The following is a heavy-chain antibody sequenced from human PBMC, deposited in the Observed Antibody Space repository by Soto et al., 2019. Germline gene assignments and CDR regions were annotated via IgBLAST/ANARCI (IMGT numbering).Heavy chain of an antibody. D-gene: IGHD6-6*01. CDR2: ISDSGGST. V-gene: IGHV3-23*01. CDR1: GFTFRSYA. J-gene: IGHJ4*02. CDR3: AKVEAARPLY. Sequence: EVQLLESGGGLVQPGGSLRLSCAASGFTFRSYAMSWVRQTPGKGLEWVSAISDSGGSTYHADSVKGRFTISRDNSKNTLSLQMNSLRAEDTAVYYCAKVEAARPLYWGQGTLVTVSS.